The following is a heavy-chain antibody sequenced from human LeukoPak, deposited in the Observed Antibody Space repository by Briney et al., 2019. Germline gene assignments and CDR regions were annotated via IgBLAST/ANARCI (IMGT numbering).Heavy chain of an antibody. CDR3: VRGTPTPGMDY. CDR2: IDTTTGNP. CDR1: GYPFSAHF. Sequence: ASVNVSCTASGYPFSAHFLNWVRQAPGQGLEWMGNIDTTTGNPRYAQDFTGRFVFSLDTSVSTAYLQITSLKADDTAAYYCVRGTPTPGMDYWGQGTQVTVSS. J-gene: IGHJ4*02. D-gene: IGHD3-10*01. V-gene: IGHV7-4-1*02.